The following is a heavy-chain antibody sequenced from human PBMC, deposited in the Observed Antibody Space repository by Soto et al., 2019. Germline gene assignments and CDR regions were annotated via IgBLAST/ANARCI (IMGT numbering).Heavy chain of an antibody. CDR3: AKEMTIDYYLFDY. CDR2: ISYDGSNK. Sequence: PGGSLRLSCAASGFTFSSYGMHWVRQAPGKGLEWVAVISYDGSNKYYADSVKGRFTISRDNSKNTLYLQMNSLRAEDAAVYYCAKEMTIDYYLFDYWGQGTLVTVSS. CDR1: GFTFSSYG. V-gene: IGHV3-30*18. J-gene: IGHJ4*02. D-gene: IGHD3-22*01.